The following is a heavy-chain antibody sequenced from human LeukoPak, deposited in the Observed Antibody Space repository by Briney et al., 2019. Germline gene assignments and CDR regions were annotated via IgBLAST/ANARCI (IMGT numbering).Heavy chain of an antibody. D-gene: IGHD6-19*01. Sequence: GGSLRLSCAASGFTFSSYWMSWVRQAPGKGLEWVANIKQDGGEKYYVDSVKGRFTISRDNAKNSLYLQMNSLRAEDTAVYYCASPGRGAVAGTFDYWGQGTLVTVSS. CDR2: IKQDGGEK. J-gene: IGHJ4*02. CDR3: ASPGRGAVAGTFDY. V-gene: IGHV3-7*01. CDR1: GFTFSSYW.